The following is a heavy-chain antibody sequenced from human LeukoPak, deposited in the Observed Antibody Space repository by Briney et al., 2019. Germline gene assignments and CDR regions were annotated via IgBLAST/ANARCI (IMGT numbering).Heavy chain of an antibody. CDR3: AKEYDFWSGYLRANFDY. CDR2: ISGSGGST. V-gene: IGHV3-23*01. J-gene: IGHJ4*02. Sequence: GGSLRLSCAASGFTFSSYAMSWVRQAPGKGLESVSAISGSGGSTYYADSVKGRFTISRDNSKNTLYLQMNSLRAEDTAVYYCAKEYDFWSGYLRANFDYWGQGTLVTVSS. CDR1: GFTFSSYA. D-gene: IGHD3-3*01.